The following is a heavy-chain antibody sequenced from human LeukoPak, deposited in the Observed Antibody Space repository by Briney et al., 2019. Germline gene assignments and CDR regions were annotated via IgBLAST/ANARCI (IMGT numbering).Heavy chain of an antibody. J-gene: IGHJ6*02. D-gene: IGHD6-19*01. CDR3: ARYSSGWYYYYGMDV. CDR2: MNPNSGNT. V-gene: IGHV1-8*01. Sequence: GASVKVSCKASGYTFTGYDINWVRQATGQGLEWMGWMNPNSGNTGYAQKFQGRVTMTRNTSISTAYMELSSLRSEDTAVYYCARYSSGWYYYYGMDVWGQGTTVTVSS. CDR1: GYTFTGYD.